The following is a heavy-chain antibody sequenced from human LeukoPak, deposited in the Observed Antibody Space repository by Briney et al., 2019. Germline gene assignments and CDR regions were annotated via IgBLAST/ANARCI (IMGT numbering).Heavy chain of an antibody. J-gene: IGHJ3*02. V-gene: IGHV3-30*04. CDR1: GFTFSSYA. CDR2: ISYDGSNK. Sequence: GGSLRLSCAASGFTFSSYAMHWVRQAPGKGLEWVAVISYDGSNKYYADSVKGRFTISRDNSKNTLFLQMNSLTAEDTAIYSCARPRLEYCSGGSCFDAFDIWGQGTMVTVSS. CDR3: ARPRLEYCSGGSCFDAFDI. D-gene: IGHD2-15*01.